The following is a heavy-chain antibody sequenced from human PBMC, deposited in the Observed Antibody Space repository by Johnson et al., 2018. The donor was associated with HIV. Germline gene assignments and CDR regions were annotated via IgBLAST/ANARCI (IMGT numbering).Heavy chain of an antibody. D-gene: IGHD1-26*01. V-gene: IGHV3-66*02. CDR1: GFTVRDNY. CDR2: IYSGGNS. Sequence: EVQLVESGGGLIQPGGSLRLSCVASGFTVRDNYMNWVRQAPGKGLEWVSIIYSGGNSYYADSGRGRFTISRDDSKNTLNLQMNSLSAEDTAVYYCAKPLVGATRDDAFDIWGQGTMVTVSS. CDR3: AKPLVGATRDDAFDI. J-gene: IGHJ3*02.